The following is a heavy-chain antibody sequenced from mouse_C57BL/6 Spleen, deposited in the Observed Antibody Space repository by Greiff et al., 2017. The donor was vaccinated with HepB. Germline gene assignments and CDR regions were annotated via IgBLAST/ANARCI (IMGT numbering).Heavy chain of an antibody. Sequence: VNLVESGPELVKPGASVKISCKASGYTFTDYYINWVKQRPGQGLEWIGWIFPGSGSTYYNEKFKGKATRTVDKSSSTAYMLLSSLTSEDSAVYFCASGGNWAYWGQGTTLTVSS. CDR3: ASGGNWAY. CDR2: IFPGSGST. J-gene: IGHJ2*01. D-gene: IGHD4-1*01. CDR1: GYTFTDYY. V-gene: IGHV1-75*01.